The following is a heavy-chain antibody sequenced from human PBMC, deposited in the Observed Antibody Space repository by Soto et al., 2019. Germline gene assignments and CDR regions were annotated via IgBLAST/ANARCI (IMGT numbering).Heavy chain of an antibody. Sequence: SVKVSCKASGGTFSSYTISWVRQAPGQGLEWMGRIIPILGIANYAQKFQGRVTITADKSTSTAYMELSSLRSEDTAVYYCARDRGYCSSTSCYGFDYWGQGTLVTVSS. CDR3: ARDRGYCSSTSCYGFDY. J-gene: IGHJ4*02. CDR1: GGTFSSYT. V-gene: IGHV1-69*04. CDR2: IIPILGIA. D-gene: IGHD2-2*01.